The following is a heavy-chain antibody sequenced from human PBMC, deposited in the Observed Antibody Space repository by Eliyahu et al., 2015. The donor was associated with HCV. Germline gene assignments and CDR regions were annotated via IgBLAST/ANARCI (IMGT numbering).Heavy chain of an antibody. V-gene: IGHV1-69*01. CDR1: XGTFXSYX. CDR3: ARGKSPRGRHKYSSSWTHFDY. J-gene: IGHJ4*02. CDR2: IIPIFGTA. Sequence: QVQLVQSGAEVKKPGSSVKVXCKASXGTFXSYXISXVRQAPGQGLEWTGGIIPIFGTANYAQKFQGRVTITADESTSTAYMELSSLRSEDTAVYYCARGKSPRGRHKYSSSWTHFDYWGQGTLVTVSS. D-gene: IGHD6-13*01.